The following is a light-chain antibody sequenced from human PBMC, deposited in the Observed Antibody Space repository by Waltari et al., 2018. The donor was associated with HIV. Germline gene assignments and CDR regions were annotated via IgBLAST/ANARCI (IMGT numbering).Light chain of an antibody. CDR1: SSHIGNNY. CDR3: GTWDSSLSAVV. CDR2: DNN. J-gene: IGLJ2*01. V-gene: IGLV1-51*01. Sequence: QSVLTQPPSVSAAPGPKVTISCSGSSSHIGNNYVSWYQRLPGTAPKLLIYDNNERPAGIPDRFSGSKSGTSATLGITGLQTGDEADYYCGTWDSSLSAVVFGGGTKLTVL.